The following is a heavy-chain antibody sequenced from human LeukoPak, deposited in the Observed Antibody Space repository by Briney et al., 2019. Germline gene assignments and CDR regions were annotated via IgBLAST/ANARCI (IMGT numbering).Heavy chain of an antibody. CDR2: ISYDGSNK. CDR1: GFTFSSYA. D-gene: IGHD6-6*01. Sequence: GRSLRLSCAASGFTFSSYAMHWVRQAPGKGLEWVAVISYDGSNKYYADSVKGRFTISRDNSKNTLYLQMNSLRAEDTAVYYCARKGEYSSSAFDYWGQGTLVTVSS. J-gene: IGHJ4*02. CDR3: ARKGEYSSSAFDY. V-gene: IGHV3-30-3*01.